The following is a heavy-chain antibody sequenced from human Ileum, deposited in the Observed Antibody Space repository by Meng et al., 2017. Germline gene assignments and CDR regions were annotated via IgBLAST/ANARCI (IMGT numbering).Heavy chain of an antibody. CDR1: GDSLGTHY. CDR3: ARSFHESSWGSYRYLFGL. V-gene: IGHV4-59*11. CDR2: VFYSGST. D-gene: IGHD3-16*02. J-gene: IGHJ4*02. Sequence: HPQESGPGLVRPSETLSLACPVSGDSLGTHYWSWIRQPPGKGLEWIGYVFYSGSTNYNPSLKSRVAISVDTSKNQVSLKLTSVTAADTAVYYCARSFHESSWGSYRYLFGLWGQGALVTVSS.